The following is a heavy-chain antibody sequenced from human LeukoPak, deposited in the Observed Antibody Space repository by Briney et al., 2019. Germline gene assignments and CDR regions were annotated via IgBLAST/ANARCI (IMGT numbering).Heavy chain of an antibody. D-gene: IGHD6-13*01. J-gene: IGHJ5*02. CDR1: GYTFTSYG. Sequence: GASVKVSCKASGYTFTSYGISWVRQAPGQGLEWMGGIIPIFGTANYAQKFQGRVTMTRDTSISTAYMELSRLRSDDTAVYYCARVSSAGSWFDPWGQGTLVTVSS. CDR2: IIPIFGTA. CDR3: ARVSSAGSWFDP. V-gene: IGHV1-69*05.